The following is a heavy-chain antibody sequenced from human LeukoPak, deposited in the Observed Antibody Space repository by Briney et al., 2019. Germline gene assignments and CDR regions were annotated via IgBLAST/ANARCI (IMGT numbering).Heavy chain of an antibody. Sequence: ASVKVSCKASGYTFTTYGISWVRQAPGQGLEYMAWISASSGHTNYAQNLQGRVTLTTDTSTSTAYMELRNLKSDDTAVHYCARDGRVGFFVYWGQGTLVTVSS. V-gene: IGHV1-18*01. D-gene: IGHD1-26*01. CDR2: ISASSGHT. J-gene: IGHJ4*02. CDR1: GYTFTTYG. CDR3: ARDGRVGFFVY.